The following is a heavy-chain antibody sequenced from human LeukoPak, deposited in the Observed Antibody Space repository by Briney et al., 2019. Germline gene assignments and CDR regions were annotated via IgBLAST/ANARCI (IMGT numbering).Heavy chain of an antibody. V-gene: IGHV4-59*01. CDR1: VASLSIYY. D-gene: IGHD2/OR15-2a*01. J-gene: IGHJ5*02. CDR3: ATGYYEPFAT. CDR2: ISATGKT. Sequence: SETLSLTCSVSVASLSIYYWDWLRQPPGEGRVWIGYISATGKTDSNPPLKSRVSISLDTSKKQFSLRLRSVTAADSAIYYCATGYYEPFATWGPGILVTASS.